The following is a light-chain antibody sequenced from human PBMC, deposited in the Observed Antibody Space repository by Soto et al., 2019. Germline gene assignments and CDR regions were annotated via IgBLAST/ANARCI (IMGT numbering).Light chain of an antibody. Sequence: QSALTQTPSASGSPGQSVTISCTGTSSDVGGYNYVSWYQQHPGKAPKLIIYEVNERPSGVPDRFSGSKSGNTASLTVSGLKTDDEPDYYCSSFAGSNRVVFGGGTKLTVL. CDR2: EVN. CDR1: SSDVGGYNY. J-gene: IGLJ2*01. V-gene: IGLV2-8*01. CDR3: SSFAGSNRVV.